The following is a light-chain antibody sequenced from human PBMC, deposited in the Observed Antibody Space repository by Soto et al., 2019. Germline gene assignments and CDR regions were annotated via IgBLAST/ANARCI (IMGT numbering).Light chain of an antibody. CDR3: QQYHT. CDR1: QSVSSSY. J-gene: IGKJ1*01. CDR2: DAS. Sequence: EIVLTQSPATLSLSPGERATLSCGASQSVSSSYLAWYQQKPGLAPRLLIYDASGSATGIPDRFSGSGSGTDFTLTIRRLVPEDFAVYSCQQYHTLGQESKVEIK. V-gene: IGKV3D-20*01.